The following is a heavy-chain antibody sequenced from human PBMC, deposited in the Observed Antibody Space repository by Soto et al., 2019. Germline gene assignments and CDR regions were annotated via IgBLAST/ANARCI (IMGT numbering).Heavy chain of an antibody. J-gene: IGHJ4*02. V-gene: IGHV3-64*01. CDR2: ISSNGGST. Sequence: EVQLVESGGGLVQPGGSLRLSCAASGFTFSSYAMHWVRQAPGKGLEYVSAISSNGGSTYYANSVKGRFTISRDNSKNTLYLQMGSLRAEDMAVYYCVRGGSSWYSYFDYWGQGTLVTVSS. CDR1: GFTFSSYA. D-gene: IGHD6-13*01. CDR3: VRGGSSWYSYFDY.